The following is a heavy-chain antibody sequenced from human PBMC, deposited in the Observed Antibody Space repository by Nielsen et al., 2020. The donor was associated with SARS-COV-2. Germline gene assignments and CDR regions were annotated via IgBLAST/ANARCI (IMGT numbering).Heavy chain of an antibody. J-gene: IGHJ4*02. D-gene: IGHD6-19*01. V-gene: IGHV3-69-1*01. CDR1: GFTFSDHY. CDR3: ASSGSLDY. CDR2: ITNTGAE. Sequence: GSLRLSCAASGFTFSDHYMTWVRQTPGKGLEWISYITNTGAEYYSDSLKGRFTISSDNAQSSLYLLMNNLRAEDTAVYYCASSGSLDYWGQGTRVTVSS.